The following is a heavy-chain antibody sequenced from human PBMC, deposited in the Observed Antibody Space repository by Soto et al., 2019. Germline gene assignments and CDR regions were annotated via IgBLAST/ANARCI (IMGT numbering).Heavy chain of an antibody. D-gene: IGHD1-26*01. CDR1: GFVFTTYG. CDR3: VRDPVALRNRVRVGYFNL. V-gene: IGHV3-33*01. J-gene: IGHJ2*01. CDR2: IWHDGSGT. Sequence: QVKLVESGGGVVQPGRSLRLSCAASGFVFTTYGMHWVRQAPGKGLEWVGVIWHDGSGTYYADALKGRFTISRDNFKNALFLQMDSLTVEDTAVYYCVRDPVALRNRVRVGYFNLWGRGTQVTVCS.